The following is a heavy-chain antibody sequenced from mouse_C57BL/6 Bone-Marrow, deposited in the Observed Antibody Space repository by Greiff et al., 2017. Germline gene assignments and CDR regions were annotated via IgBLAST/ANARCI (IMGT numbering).Heavy chain of an antibody. CDR2: INPYNGGT. CDR3: ARKYYGSGYWYFDV. D-gene: IGHD1-1*01. J-gene: IGHJ1*03. Sequence: VQLQQSGPVLVKPGASVKMSCKASGYTFTDYYMNWVKQSHGKSLEWIGVINPYNGGTSYNQKFKGKATLTVDKSSSTAYMELNRLTSEDSAVYYCARKYYGSGYWYFDVWGTGTTVTVSS. V-gene: IGHV1-19*01. CDR1: GYTFTDYY.